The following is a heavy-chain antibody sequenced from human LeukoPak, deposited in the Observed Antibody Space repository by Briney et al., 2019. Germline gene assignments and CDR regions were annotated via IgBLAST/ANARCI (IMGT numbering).Heavy chain of an antibody. J-gene: IGHJ5*02. CDR1: LFNFRVSS. CDR3: GREAIPGINSRFAP. V-gene: IGHV3-30*15. Sequence: SLRLSCAASLFNFRVSSIRSGCHSPGEGLECVSLLLFEGTTKLYAHSLKSRYTLSRDNSQKTQYLQMRSLRDAETALYFCGREAIPGINSRFAPWGKGTRVPVSS. CDR2: LLFEGTTK. D-gene: IGHD2-21*01.